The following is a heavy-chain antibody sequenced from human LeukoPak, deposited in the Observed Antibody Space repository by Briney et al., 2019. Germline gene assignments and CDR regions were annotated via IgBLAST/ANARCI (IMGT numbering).Heavy chain of an antibody. Sequence: NPSETLSLTCAVYGGSFSGYYWSWIRQPPGKGLEWIGEINHSGSTNYNPSLKSRVTISVDTSKNQFSLKLSSVTAADTAVYYCARGPSLLWFGELFDWGQGTLVTVSS. CDR2: INHSGST. V-gene: IGHV4-34*01. D-gene: IGHD3-10*01. CDR1: GGSFSGYY. CDR3: ARGPSLLWFGELFD. J-gene: IGHJ4*02.